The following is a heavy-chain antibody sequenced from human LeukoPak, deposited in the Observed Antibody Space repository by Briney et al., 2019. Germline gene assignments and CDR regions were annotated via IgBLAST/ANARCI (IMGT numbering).Heavy chain of an antibody. V-gene: IGHV5-51*01. CDR3: ARGAYGSGGSYNYYGMDV. D-gene: IGHD3-10*01. CDR1: GYSFGNRW. Sequence: GESLKISCEGSGYSFGNRWIGWVRQMPGKGLEWMGIIYPDDSDTIYKPSFEGQVTISADTSISTAYLQWSSLKASDTAMYYCARGAYGSGGSYNYYGMDVWGQGTTVTVSS. J-gene: IGHJ6*02. CDR2: IYPDDSDT.